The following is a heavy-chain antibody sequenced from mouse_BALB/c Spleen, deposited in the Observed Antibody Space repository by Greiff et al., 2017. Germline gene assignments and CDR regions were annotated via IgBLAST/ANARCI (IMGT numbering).Heavy chain of an antibody. J-gene: IGHJ2*01. CDR1: GFNIKDTY. Sequence: EVQLQESGAELVKPGASVKLSCTASGFNIKDTYMHWVKQRPEQGLEWIGRIDPANGNTKYDPKFQGKATITADTSSNTAYLQLSSLTSEDTAVYYCARSYYFDYWGQGTTLTVSS. CDR3: ARSYYFDY. CDR2: IDPANGNT. V-gene: IGHV14-3*02.